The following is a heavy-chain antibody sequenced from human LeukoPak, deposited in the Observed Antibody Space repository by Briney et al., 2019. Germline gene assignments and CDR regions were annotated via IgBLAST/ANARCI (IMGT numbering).Heavy chain of an antibody. CDR1: GGSISSSSYY. J-gene: IGHJ4*02. D-gene: IGHD3-22*01. CDR2: IYYSGST. Sequence: SETLSLTCTVSGGSISSSSYYWSWIRQPPGKGLEWIGYIYYSGSTYYNPSLKSRVTISIDTSKNQFSLKLSSVTAADTAVYYCARTHYYDSSAVGDWGQGTLVTVSS. V-gene: IGHV4-30-4*08. CDR3: ARTHYYDSSAVGD.